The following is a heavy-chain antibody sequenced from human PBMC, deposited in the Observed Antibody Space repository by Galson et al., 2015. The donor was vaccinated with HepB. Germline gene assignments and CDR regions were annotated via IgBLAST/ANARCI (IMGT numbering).Heavy chain of an antibody. J-gene: IGHJ4*02. V-gene: IGHV3-21*01. CDR1: GFTFSSYS. D-gene: IGHD1-26*01. CDR2: ISSSSSYI. CDR3: ARGGAYSGSYPQGY. Sequence: SLRLSCAASGFTFSSYSMNWVRQAPGKGLEWVSSISSSSSYIYYADSVKGRFTISRDNAKNSLYLQMNSLRAEDTAAYYCARGGAYSGSYPQGYWGQGTLVTVSS.